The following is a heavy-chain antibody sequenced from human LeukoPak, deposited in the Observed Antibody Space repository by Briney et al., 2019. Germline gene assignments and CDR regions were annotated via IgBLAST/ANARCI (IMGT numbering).Heavy chain of an antibody. V-gene: IGHV3-21*01. D-gene: IGHD5-24*01. Sequence: GGSLRLSCAASGFTFSSYSMNWVRRAPGKGLEWVSSISSSSSYIYYADSVKGRFTISRDNAKNSLYLQMNGLRAEDTAVYYCARFGDGYNQNPFDYWGQGTLVTVSS. CDR3: ARFGDGYNQNPFDY. J-gene: IGHJ4*02. CDR2: ISSSSSYI. CDR1: GFTFSSYS.